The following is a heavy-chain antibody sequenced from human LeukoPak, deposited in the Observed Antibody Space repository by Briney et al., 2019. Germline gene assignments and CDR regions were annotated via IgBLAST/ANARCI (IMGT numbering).Heavy chain of an antibody. CDR3: AREPTDRNWFDP. J-gene: IGHJ5*02. CDR1: GYTFTGYY. Sequence: ASVKVSCKASGYTFTGYYMHWVRQAPGQGLEWMGWINPNSGGTNYAQKLQGRVTMTTDTSTSTAYMELRSLRSDDTAVYYCAREPTDRNWFDPWGQGTLVTVSS. CDR2: INPNSGGT. D-gene: IGHD1-26*01. V-gene: IGHV1-2*02.